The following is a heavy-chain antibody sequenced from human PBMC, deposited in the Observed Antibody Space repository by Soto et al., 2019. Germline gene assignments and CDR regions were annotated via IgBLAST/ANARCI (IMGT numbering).Heavy chain of an antibody. CDR2: TYNTGST. V-gene: IGHV4-59*01. D-gene: IGHD2-21*02. CDR3: ARDLWGYCGTDCYPLDV. J-gene: IGHJ6*02. CDR1: GGSISGYY. Sequence: SETLSLTCTVSGGSISGYYWSWIRQPPGKGLEWIGYTYNTGSTVYNPSFKSRVTISVDTSKNQFSLKLNSVTAADTAVYYCARDLWGYCGTDCYPLDVWGQGTTVTVSS.